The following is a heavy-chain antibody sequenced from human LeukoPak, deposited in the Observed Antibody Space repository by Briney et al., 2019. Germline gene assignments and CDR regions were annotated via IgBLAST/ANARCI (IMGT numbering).Heavy chain of an antibody. D-gene: IGHD2-2*01. V-gene: IGHV4-59*01. CDR2: IYYSGST. Sequence: PSETLSLTCTVSGGSISSYYWSWIRQPPGKGLEWIGYIYYSGSTNYNPSLKSRVTISVDTSKNQFSLKLSSMTAADTAVYYCASSCSSTSCYGLHAFDIWGQGTMVTVSS. CDR3: ASSCSSTSCYGLHAFDI. J-gene: IGHJ3*02. CDR1: GGSISSYY.